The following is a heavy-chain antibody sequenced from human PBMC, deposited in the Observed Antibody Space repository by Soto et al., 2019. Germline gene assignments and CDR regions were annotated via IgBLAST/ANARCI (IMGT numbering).Heavy chain of an antibody. CDR2: ISSSSSYI. Sequence: GGSLRLSCAASGFTFSTYSMNWVRQAPGKGLEWVSSISSSSSYIYYADSVKGRFTISRDNAKNSLYLQMSSLRAEDTAVYYCARDEGLWTAYYYYGMDVWGQGTTVTVSS. J-gene: IGHJ6*02. D-gene: IGHD5-18*01. V-gene: IGHV3-21*01. CDR1: GFTFSTYS. CDR3: ARDEGLWTAYYYYGMDV.